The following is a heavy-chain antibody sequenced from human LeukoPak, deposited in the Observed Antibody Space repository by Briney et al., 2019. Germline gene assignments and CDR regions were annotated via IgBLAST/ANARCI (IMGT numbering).Heavy chain of an antibody. CDR1: GFTFSSYG. CDR2: IWNDGSNK. CDR3: ARAEYQLPYYFDY. Sequence: GRSLRLSCTASGFTFSSYGVHWVRQAPGKGLVWAAVIWNDGSNKYYADSVKGRFTISRDNSKNTLYLQMNSLRAEDTAVYYCARAEYQLPYYFDYWGQGTLVTVSS. J-gene: IGHJ4*02. D-gene: IGHD2-2*01. V-gene: IGHV3-33*01.